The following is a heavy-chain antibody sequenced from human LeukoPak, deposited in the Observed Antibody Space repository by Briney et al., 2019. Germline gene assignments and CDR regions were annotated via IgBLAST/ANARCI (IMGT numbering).Heavy chain of an antibody. CDR1: GFTFSAYA. D-gene: IGHD1-26*01. Sequence: GGSLRLSCAASGFTFSAYAMSWVRQAPGKGLEWVSAITDSGLSTYYADSVKGRFTISRDNSKNTVYLQMNSLTAEDTAVHYCAKGKGGTLHWYFDLWGRGTLVTVSS. V-gene: IGHV3-23*01. CDR2: ITDSGLST. CDR3: AKGKGGTLHWYFDL. J-gene: IGHJ2*01.